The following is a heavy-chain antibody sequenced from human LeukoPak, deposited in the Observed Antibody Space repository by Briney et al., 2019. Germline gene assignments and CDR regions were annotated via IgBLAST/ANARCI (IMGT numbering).Heavy chain of an antibody. CDR3: ARRGYSSGWNRFDY. CDR2: ISSGSTYT. Sequence: GGSLRLSCAASGFTFSSYEMNWVRQAPGKGLEWVSSISSGSTYTYYADSVKGRFTISRDNAKNSLYLQMNSLRAEDTAVYYCARRGYSSGWNRFDYWGQGTLVTVSS. D-gene: IGHD6-25*01. CDR1: GFTFSSYE. J-gene: IGHJ4*02. V-gene: IGHV3-21*01.